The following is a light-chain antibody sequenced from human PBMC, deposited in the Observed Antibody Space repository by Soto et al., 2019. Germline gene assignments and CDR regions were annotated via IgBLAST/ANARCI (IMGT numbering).Light chain of an antibody. Sequence: DIQMTQSPSSLSASVGDRVTITCRASQGISNYLAWYQQKPGKVPKLLIYAASTLQSGVPSRFSGRGSGTDFTRTISSLQPEDGASYYRQKSNSAPPYTVGQGPELEIK. CDR2: AAS. V-gene: IGKV1-27*01. CDR1: QGISNY. CDR3: QKSNSAPPYT. J-gene: IGKJ2*01.